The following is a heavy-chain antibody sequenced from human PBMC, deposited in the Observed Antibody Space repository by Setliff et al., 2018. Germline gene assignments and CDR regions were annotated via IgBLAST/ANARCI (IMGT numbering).Heavy chain of an antibody. V-gene: IGHV3-74*01. D-gene: IGHD6-19*01. CDR1: GFTFSTYW. CDR2: SNNDGSST. Sequence: PGGSLRLSCAASGFTFSTYWMHWVRQAPGKGLVWVSRSNNDGSSTSYADFVKGRFTISRDNAKNTLFLQMKSLRAEDTAVYYCARVAQVAGARSGWSYFFYYMDVWG. CDR3: ARVAQVAGARSGWSYFFYYMDV. J-gene: IGHJ6*03.